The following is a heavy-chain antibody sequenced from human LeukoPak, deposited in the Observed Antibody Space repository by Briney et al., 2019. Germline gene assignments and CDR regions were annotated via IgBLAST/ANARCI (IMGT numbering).Heavy chain of an antibody. Sequence: GGSLRLSCAASGFTLRNYCISWVPHAPGKGLEWVANIKEDGSDKYYVDSVKGRFTISRDNAKNSQYLQMNSLRAEDMAVYYCARDTGYNTFDYWGEGTLVTVSS. J-gene: IGHJ4*02. V-gene: IGHV3-7*05. CDR3: ARDTGYNTFDY. CDR1: GFTLRNYC. D-gene: IGHD5-24*01. CDR2: IKEDGSDK.